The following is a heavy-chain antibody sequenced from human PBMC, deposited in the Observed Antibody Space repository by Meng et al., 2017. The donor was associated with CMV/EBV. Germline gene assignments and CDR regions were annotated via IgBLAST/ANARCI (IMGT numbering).Heavy chain of an antibody. CDR3: ARDRGYNDSSGYSPVLDYYYGRDV. V-gene: IGHV3-20*01. D-gene: IGHD3-22*01. J-gene: IGHJ6*02. Sequence: GESLKISCAASGFTFDDYGMSWVRQAPGRGLEWVSGINWNGGSTGYADSVKGRFTISRDNAKNSLYLKMNSLRAEDTALYHCARDRGYNDSSGYSPVLDYYYGRDVWGQGTTVTVSS. CDR1: GFTFDDYG. CDR2: INWNGGST.